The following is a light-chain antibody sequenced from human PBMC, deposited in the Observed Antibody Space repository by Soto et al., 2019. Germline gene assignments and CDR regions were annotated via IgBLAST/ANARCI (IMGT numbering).Light chain of an antibody. Sequence: EIVMTQSPATLSVSPGERATLSCRASQSVSSSLAWYQQKPGQAPRLLIYGAFTRATGIPAGFSGSGSGTDFTLTISSLQSEDFAVYYCQQYVSSPWAFGQGTKVDIK. V-gene: IGKV3-15*01. CDR1: QSVSSS. J-gene: IGKJ1*01. CDR3: QQYVSSPWA. CDR2: GAF.